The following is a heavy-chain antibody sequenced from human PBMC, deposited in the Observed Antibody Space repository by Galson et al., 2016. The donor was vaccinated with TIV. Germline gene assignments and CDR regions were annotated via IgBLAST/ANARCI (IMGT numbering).Heavy chain of an antibody. CDR2: IKEDGSEK. D-gene: IGHD4-17*01. Sequence: SLRLSCAASGFTFSSYWMSWVRQAPGKGLEWVANIKEDGSEKYYVDSMKGRFTISRDNAKNSLYLQMNSLRAEDTGVFYCVREKDYGSCKFDFWGKGVLVTVSS. J-gene: IGHJ4*02. CDR3: VREKDYGSCKFDF. V-gene: IGHV3-7*04. CDR1: GFTFSSYW.